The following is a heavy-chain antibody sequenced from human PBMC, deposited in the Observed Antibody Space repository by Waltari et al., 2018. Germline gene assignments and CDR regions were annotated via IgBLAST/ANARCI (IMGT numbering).Heavy chain of an antibody. CDR3: ARGYCSGGSCLRNWFDP. D-gene: IGHD2-15*01. V-gene: IGHV1-46*03. CDR1: GYTFTSYY. Sequence: QVQLVQSGAEVKKPGASVKVSCKASGYTFTSYYMHWVRQAPGQGLEWMGIINPSGGSTSYAQKFQGRVTMTRDTSTSTVYMELSSLRSEDTAVYYCARGYCSGGSCLRNWFDPWGQGTLVTVSS. CDR2: INPSGGST. J-gene: IGHJ5*02.